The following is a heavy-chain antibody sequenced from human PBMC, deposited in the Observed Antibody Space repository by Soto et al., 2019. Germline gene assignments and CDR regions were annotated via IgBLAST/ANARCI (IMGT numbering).Heavy chain of an antibody. Sequence: GGSLILSCTASGFTFSRYFMAWIRQAPGKGLEWVSYISGSGSPIYDADSVKGRFTISRDNAKNSLFLQLKNLRVEDTAVYYCARARPHIVQLVGATPGYSGMDVWGQGTTVTVSS. J-gene: IGHJ6*02. CDR3: ARARPHIVQLVGATPGYSGMDV. D-gene: IGHD2-15*01. CDR2: ISGSGSPI. CDR1: GFTFSRYF. V-gene: IGHV3-11*01.